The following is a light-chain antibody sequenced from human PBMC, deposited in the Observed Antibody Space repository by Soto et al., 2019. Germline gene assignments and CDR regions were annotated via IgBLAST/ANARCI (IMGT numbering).Light chain of an antibody. V-gene: IGKV3-11*01. J-gene: IGKJ4*01. Sequence: EIVLTQSPATLSLSPGERATLSCRASQSISSHLAWYQQKPGQAPRLLMYDASNRATGIPARFSGSGSGTDFTLTTSSLEPEDFAVYYCQQRPNWPLTFGGGTKVEFK. CDR2: DAS. CDR3: QQRPNWPLT. CDR1: QSISSH.